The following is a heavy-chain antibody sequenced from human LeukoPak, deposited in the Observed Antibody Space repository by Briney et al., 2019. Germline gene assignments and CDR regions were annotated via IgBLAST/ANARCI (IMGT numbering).Heavy chain of an antibody. D-gene: IGHD3-10*01. V-gene: IGHV4-39*01. Sequence: SETLSLTCSVSGGSINITNYYWGWIRQPPGKRLEWIGSIYRSGSTYYNPSLKSRVTISVDTSKKQFSLKLNSVTAADTAVYFCARQVMLSGHLWYFGLWGRGTLGTVSS. J-gene: IGHJ2*01. CDR2: IYRSGST. CDR3: ARQVMLSGHLWYFGL. CDR1: GGSINITNYY.